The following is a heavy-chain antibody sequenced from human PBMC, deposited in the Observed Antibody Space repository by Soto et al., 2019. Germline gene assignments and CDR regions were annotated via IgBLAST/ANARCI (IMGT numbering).Heavy chain of an antibody. V-gene: IGHV5-10-1*01. D-gene: IGHD2-2*01. Sequence: GESLKISCQASGYSFTAYWITWVRQMPGKGLEWMATIDPSDSYVDYSPSFRGHVTFSVDRSITTVYLQWNSLKASVSAMYFCTRRASSSFYHFDFWGQGALVTVSS. CDR3: TRRASSSFYHFDF. CDR2: IDPSDSYV. CDR1: GYSFTAYW. J-gene: IGHJ4*02.